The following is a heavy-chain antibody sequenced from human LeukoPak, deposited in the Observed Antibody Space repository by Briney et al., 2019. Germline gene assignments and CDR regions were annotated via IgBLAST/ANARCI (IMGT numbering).Heavy chain of an antibody. CDR2: ISYNGGST. J-gene: IGHJ4*02. D-gene: IGHD3/OR15-3a*01. Sequence: GGFLRLSCSASGFTLSSHAMHWVRQAPGKALEYVSAISYNGGSTYYANSVKDRFTISRDNSKNTLYLQMSSLRPEDTAVFYCVRRTGNYFDYWGQGTLVTVSS. CDR1: GFTLSSHA. CDR3: VRRTGNYFDY. V-gene: IGHV3-64D*09.